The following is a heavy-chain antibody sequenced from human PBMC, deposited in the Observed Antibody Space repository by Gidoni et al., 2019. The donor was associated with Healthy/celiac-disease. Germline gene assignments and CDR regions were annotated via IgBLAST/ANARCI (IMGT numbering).Heavy chain of an antibody. CDR3: TTVPGTVTTGSKRYSYYYFGMDV. CDR2: MKSTTEGGQT. V-gene: IGHV3-15*05. J-gene: IGHJ6*02. Sequence: EVQLVESEGGLVKPGGSLGISVAASGFTFSNARMSWVRQAPGKGLECVGRMKSTTEGGQTDYAAPVKGRFTISRDDSQNTLYLQMTSLKPEDTAVYYCTTVPGTVTTGSKRYSYYYFGMDVWGQGTTVPGSS. D-gene: IGHD1-7*01. CDR1: GFTFSNAR.